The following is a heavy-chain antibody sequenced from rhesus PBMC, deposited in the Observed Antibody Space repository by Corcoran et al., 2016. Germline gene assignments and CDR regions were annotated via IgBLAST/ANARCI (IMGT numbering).Heavy chain of an antibody. Sequence: QVQLQESGPGLVKPAETLSLTCAVSGYSISSGYYWSWISQPPGKGLEWFGYITYSGLTSYNPSLQSRVTISRDTSKNQFSLKLSSVTAADTAVYYCARDLSAKDVWGRGVLVTVSS. V-gene: IGHV4-122*02. CDR3: ARDLSAKDV. CDR1: GYSISSGYY. CDR2: ITYSGLT. J-gene: IGHJ5-2*02. D-gene: IGHD4-29*01.